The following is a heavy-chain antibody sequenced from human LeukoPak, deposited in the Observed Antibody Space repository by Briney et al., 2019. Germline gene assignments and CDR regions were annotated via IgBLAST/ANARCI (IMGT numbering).Heavy chain of an antibody. V-gene: IGHV4-59*01. Sequence: PSETLALTCTVSGGSISSYYWSRIRQPPGKGLEWIGYIYYSGSTNYNPSLKSRVTTSVDTSKNQFSLKLSSLTAADTAVYYCARGTYGSSWQLEHFDYWGQGTLVTVSS. CDR3: ARGTYGSSWQLEHFDY. J-gene: IGHJ4*02. CDR1: GGSISSYY. D-gene: IGHD6-13*01. CDR2: IYYSGST.